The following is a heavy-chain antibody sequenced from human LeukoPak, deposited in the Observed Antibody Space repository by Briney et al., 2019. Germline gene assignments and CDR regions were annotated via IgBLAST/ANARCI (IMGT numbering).Heavy chain of an antibody. J-gene: IGHJ4*02. CDR1: GFTVSSNY. Sequence: GGSLRLSCAASGFTVSSNYMNWVRQAPGKGLEWVSVIYSGGRIYYADSVKGRFTISRDNSKNTLYLQMNSLRAEDTAVYYCARDLTYSGYDCWGQGTLVTVSS. CDR2: IYSGGRI. V-gene: IGHV3-66*01. D-gene: IGHD5-12*01. CDR3: ARDLTYSGYDC.